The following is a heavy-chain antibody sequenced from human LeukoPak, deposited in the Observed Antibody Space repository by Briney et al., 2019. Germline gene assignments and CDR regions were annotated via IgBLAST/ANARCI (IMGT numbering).Heavy chain of an antibody. V-gene: IGHV3-30*03. CDR1: GFTFSSYG. CDR2: ISYDGSNK. CDR3: ARDGRYSSSWHQYYYYMDV. J-gene: IGHJ6*03. D-gene: IGHD6-13*01. Sequence: GRSLRLSCAASGFTFSSYGMHWVRQAPGKGLEWVAVISYDGSNKYYADSVRGRFTISRDNSKNTLYLQMNSLRAEDTAVYYCARDGRYSSSWHQYYYYMDVWGKGTTVTVSS.